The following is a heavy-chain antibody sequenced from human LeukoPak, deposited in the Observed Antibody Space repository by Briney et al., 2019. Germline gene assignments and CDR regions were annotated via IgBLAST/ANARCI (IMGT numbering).Heavy chain of an antibody. CDR3: ATDLGGYYSGSGTYWGSLDY. J-gene: IGHJ4*02. Sequence: GGSLRLSCAASGFTFSNAWMSWVRRAPGKGLEWGGRIKRKSDGGTPDSAAPVKGRFTISRDDSKDTLYLQMNSLKTEDTAVYYCATDLGGYYSGSGTYWGSLDYWGQGTVVTVSS. D-gene: IGHD3-10*01. CDR1: GFTFSNAW. CDR2: IKRKSDGGTP. V-gene: IGHV3-15*01.